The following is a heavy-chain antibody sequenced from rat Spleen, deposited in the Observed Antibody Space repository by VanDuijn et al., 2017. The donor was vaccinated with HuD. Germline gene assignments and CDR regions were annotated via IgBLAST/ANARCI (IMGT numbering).Heavy chain of an antibody. V-gene: IGHV5-17*01. CDR2: VIYDGSTT. CDR1: GFTFSDYA. D-gene: IGHD1-9*01. Sequence: EVQLVESGGGLVQPGRSLKFSCAASGFTFSDYAMAWVRQAPEKGLEWVATVIYDGSTTYYRDSVKGRFTISRDNTKSTLSLQMDSLRSEDTATYYCARRHYGYTDYFDYWGQGVMVTVSS. J-gene: IGHJ2*01. CDR3: ARRHYGYTDYFDY.